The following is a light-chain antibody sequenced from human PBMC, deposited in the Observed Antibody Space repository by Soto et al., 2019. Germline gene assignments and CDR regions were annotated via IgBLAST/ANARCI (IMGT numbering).Light chain of an antibody. V-gene: IGKV3-20*01. CDR1: QSVSSSY. CDR3: QQYGRSPHT. CDR2: GAS. J-gene: IGKJ2*01. Sequence: EIVLTQSPGTLSLSPGERATLSCRASQSVSSSYLAWYQQKPGQAPRLLIYGASSRATGIPDRFGGSWSGADFTLTIARLEPEDFAVYYCQQYGRSPHTFGQGTKLEIK.